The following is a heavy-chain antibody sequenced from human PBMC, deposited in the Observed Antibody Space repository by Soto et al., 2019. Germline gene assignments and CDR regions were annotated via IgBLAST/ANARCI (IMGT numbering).Heavy chain of an antibody. J-gene: IGHJ5*02. CDR1: GVSISSNNW. CDR2: IYHSGST. V-gene: IGHV4-4*02. Sequence: QVQLQELGPGLVKPSATLSLTCAVSGVSISSNNWWSWVRQPPGKGLEWIGEIYHSGSTNYNPSLKSRVTISVDKSKNQFSLKLSSMTAADTAVYYCATLKTYPIFGPYNWFDPWGQGTLVTVSS. D-gene: IGHD3-3*01. CDR3: ATLKTYPIFGPYNWFDP.